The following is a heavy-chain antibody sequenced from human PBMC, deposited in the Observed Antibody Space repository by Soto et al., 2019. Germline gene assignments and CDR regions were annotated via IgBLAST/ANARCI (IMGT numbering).Heavy chain of an antibody. CDR2: IYSGGTT. CDR1: GFTVSSNY. D-gene: IGHD2-15*01. Sequence: EVQLVETGGGLIQPGGSLRLSCAASGFTVSSNYMSWVRQAPGKGLEWVSLIYSGGTTYYADSVKGRFTISSDNSKNTLYLQMNSLRAEDTAVYYCARDRCSGGSCYYNYGMDVWGQGPTVTVSS. CDR3: ARDRCSGGSCYYNYGMDV. J-gene: IGHJ6*02. V-gene: IGHV3-53*02.